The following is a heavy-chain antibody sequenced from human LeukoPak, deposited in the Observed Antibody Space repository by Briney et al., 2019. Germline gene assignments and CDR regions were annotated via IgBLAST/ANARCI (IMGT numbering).Heavy chain of an antibody. CDR3: ARDCIGCHGFDY. D-gene: IGHD2-15*01. CDR1: GYTFTNYG. J-gene: IGHJ4*02. V-gene: IGHV1-18*01. CDR2: VSAYADDT. Sequence: ASVKVSCKASGYTFTNYGITWVRQAPGPGLERMGWVSAYADDTNYVQKFQGRITMTTDTSTRTAYVELRSLRSDDTAVSYCARDCIGCHGFDYWGQGTLVTVSS.